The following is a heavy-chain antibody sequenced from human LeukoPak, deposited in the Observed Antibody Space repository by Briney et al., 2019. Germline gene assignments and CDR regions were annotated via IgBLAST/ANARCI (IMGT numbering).Heavy chain of an antibody. J-gene: IGHJ4*02. Sequence: PSETLSLTCTVSGGSISSGDYYWRWIRQPPGRGLEWIGYIYYSGSTYYNPSLKSRVTISVDTSKNQFSLKLSSVTAADTAVYYCARAPLGRIDYWGQGTLVTVSS. CDR2: IYYSGST. CDR3: ARAPLGRIDY. CDR1: GGSISSGDYY. D-gene: IGHD3-16*01. V-gene: IGHV4-30-4*01.